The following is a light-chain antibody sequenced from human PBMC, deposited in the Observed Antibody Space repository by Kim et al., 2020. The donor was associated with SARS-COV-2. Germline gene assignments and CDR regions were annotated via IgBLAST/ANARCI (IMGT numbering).Light chain of an antibody. V-gene: IGLV1-44*01. J-gene: IGLJ1*01. Sequence: GKVVTISCSGRSANIGIKVVNRYQQLQGAAPKLLIYDSKQRPSGVPDRFSGSKSGTSAALAISGLQSEDEADYFCATWDDSLTEFVLGTGTKVTVL. CDR2: DSK. CDR3: ATWDDSLTEFV. CDR1: SANIGIKV.